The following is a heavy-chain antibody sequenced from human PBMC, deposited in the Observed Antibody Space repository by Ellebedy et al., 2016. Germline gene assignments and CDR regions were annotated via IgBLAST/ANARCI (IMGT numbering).Heavy chain of an antibody. CDR3: RQGHYFGY. J-gene: IGHJ4*02. Sequence: GGSLRLSXAPSGFTFSNFFMSWVRQTPGKGLEWVSTISGDGGSTHFADSVKGRFTISRDNSKNTLYLQMDSLRADDTAVYYCRQGHYFGYWGQGTLVTVSS. CDR1: GFTFSNFF. V-gene: IGHV3-23*01. CDR2: ISGDGGST.